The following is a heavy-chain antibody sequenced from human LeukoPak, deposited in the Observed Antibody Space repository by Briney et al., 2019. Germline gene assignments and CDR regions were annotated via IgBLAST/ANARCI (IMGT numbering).Heavy chain of an antibody. Sequence: VKPSETLSLTCTVSGGSISNYYWSWIRQPPGKGLEWIGYIYYSGSTYYNPSLRSRVPISVDTSKNQFSLNLNSVTAADTAVYYCARALSGTYGLFQHWGQGTLVTVSS. J-gene: IGHJ1*01. D-gene: IGHD1-26*01. CDR1: GGSISNYY. CDR3: ARALSGTYGLFQH. CDR2: IYYSGST. V-gene: IGHV4-59*01.